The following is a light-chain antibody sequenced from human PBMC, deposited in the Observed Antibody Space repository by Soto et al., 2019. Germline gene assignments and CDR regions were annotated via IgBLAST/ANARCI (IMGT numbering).Light chain of an antibody. CDR3: CSYAGSYTL. Sequence: QSVLTQPRSVSGSPGQSVTIPCTETSSDVGGYNYVSWYQQHPGKAPKLMIYDVSKRPSGVPDRFSGSKSGNTASLSISGLQAEDEADYYCCSYAGSYTLFGGGTKLTVL. J-gene: IGLJ2*01. CDR1: SSDVGGYNY. V-gene: IGLV2-11*01. CDR2: DVS.